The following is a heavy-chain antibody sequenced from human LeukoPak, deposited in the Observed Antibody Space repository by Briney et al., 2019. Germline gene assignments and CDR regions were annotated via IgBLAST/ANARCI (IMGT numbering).Heavy chain of an antibody. V-gene: IGHV3-74*01. Sequence: GGSLRLSCAASGFTFTSYWMHWVRQPPGKGLVWVSRVEHDGSRTAYADSVKGRFTISRDNSKNTLYLQMNSLRAEDTAVYYCAKDNDGDYDILTGGPWGQGTLVTVSS. D-gene: IGHD3-9*01. J-gene: IGHJ5*02. CDR2: VEHDGSRT. CDR3: AKDNDGDYDILTGGP. CDR1: GFTFTSYW.